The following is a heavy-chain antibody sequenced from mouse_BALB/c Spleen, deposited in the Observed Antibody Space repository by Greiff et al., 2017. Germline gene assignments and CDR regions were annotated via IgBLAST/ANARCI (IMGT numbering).Heavy chain of an antibody. CDR3: ARGHYYFDY. V-gene: IGHV3-2*02. CDR1: GYSITSDYA. D-gene: IGHD3-3*01. J-gene: IGHJ2*01. Sequence: EVQLQESGPGLVKPSQSLSLTCTVTGYSITSDYAWNWIRQFPGNKLGWMGYISYSGSTSYNPSLKSRISITRDTSKNQFFLQLNSVTTEDTATYYCARGHYYFDYWGQGTTLTVSS. CDR2: ISYSGST.